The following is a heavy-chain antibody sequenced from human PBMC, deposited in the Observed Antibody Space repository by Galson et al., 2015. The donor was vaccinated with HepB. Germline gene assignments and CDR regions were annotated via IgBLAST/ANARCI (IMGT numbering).Heavy chain of an antibody. CDR2: ISAYNGNT. V-gene: IGHV1-18*01. CDR3: ARGAGYCSSTSCPAWFDP. Sequence: SVKVSCKASGYTLTSYGISWVRQAPGQGLEWMGWISAYNGNTNYAQKLQGRVTMTTDTSTSTAYMELRSLKSDDTAVYYCARGAGYCSSTSCPAWFDPWGQGTLVTVSS. J-gene: IGHJ5*02. CDR1: GYTLTSYG. D-gene: IGHD2-2*01.